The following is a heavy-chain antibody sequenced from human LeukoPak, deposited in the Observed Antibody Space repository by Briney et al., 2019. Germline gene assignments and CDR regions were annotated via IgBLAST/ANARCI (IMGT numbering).Heavy chain of an antibody. CDR1: GYXXXGYY. CDR3: ARRRYDFWSGLADGMDV. D-gene: IGHD3-3*01. J-gene: IGHJ6*02. CDR2: XNPNSGGT. V-gene: IGHV1-2*02. Sequence: GASVKVSCKASGYXXXGYYMHWVRQAPGXXXXXXXXXNPNSGGTNYAQKFQGRVTMTRDTSISTAYMELSRLKASDTAMYYCARRRYDFWSGLADGMDVWGQGTTVTVSS.